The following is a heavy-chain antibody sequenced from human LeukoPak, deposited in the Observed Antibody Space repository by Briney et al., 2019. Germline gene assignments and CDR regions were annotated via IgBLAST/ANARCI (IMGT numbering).Heavy chain of an antibody. V-gene: IGHV4-59*08. J-gene: IGHJ6*02. Sequence: SETLSLTCTVSGGSISSYYWSWIRQPPGKGLEWIGYIYYSGSTNYNPSLKSRVTISVDTSKNQFSLKLSSVTAADTAVYYCARQSRGPPGYSYGPHYYYGMDVWGQGTTVTVSS. D-gene: IGHD5-18*01. CDR2: IYYSGST. CDR1: GGSISSYY. CDR3: ARQSRGPPGYSYGPHYYYGMDV.